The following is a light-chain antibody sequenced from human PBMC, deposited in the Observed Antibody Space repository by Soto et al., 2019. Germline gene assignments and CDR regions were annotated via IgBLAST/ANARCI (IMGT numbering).Light chain of an antibody. Sequence: DIVMTQSPDSLAVSLGERATINCNSTQSVLYSSNNKNYLAWYQQRPGQPPNLLIYWASTRESGVPDRFSGSGSGTDFTLTITSLQAEDVAVYYCQQYESTPPTFGQGTKLEIK. V-gene: IGKV4-1*01. J-gene: IGKJ2*01. CDR1: QSVLYSSNNKNY. CDR2: WAS. CDR3: QQYESTPPT.